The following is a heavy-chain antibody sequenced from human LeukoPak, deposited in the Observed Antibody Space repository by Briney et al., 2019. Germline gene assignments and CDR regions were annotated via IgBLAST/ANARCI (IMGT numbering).Heavy chain of an antibody. Sequence: GGSLRLSCAASGFIFNNFGLIWARQAPGKGLEWVSAISNDGGGTNYADFVKGRFTISRDNSKNTLFLQMNSLRAEDTALYYCAKGSSGYFVDLWGQGTLVTVSS. CDR2: ISNDGGGT. CDR1: GFIFNNFG. J-gene: IGHJ5*02. CDR3: AKGSSGYFVDL. V-gene: IGHV3-23*01. D-gene: IGHD3-22*01.